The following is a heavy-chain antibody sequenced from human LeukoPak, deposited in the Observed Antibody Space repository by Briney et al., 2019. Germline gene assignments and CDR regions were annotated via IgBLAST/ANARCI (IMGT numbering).Heavy chain of an antibody. J-gene: IGHJ3*02. CDR1: GYTFTGDW. V-gene: IGHV5-51*01. CDR2: IYPGDSDT. CDR3: TRYVFSGYVDDFDI. D-gene: IGHD5-12*01. Sequence: GESLKISCKASGYTFTGDWIGWVRQMPGKGLEWIGIIYPGDSDTRYSPSFQGQVTISADKSISTAYLQWISLEASDTAMYYCTRYVFSGYVDDFDIWGHGTMVTVSS.